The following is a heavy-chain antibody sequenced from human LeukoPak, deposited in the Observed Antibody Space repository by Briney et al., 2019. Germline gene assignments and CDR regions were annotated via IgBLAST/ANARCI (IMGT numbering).Heavy chain of an antibody. Sequence: GGSLRLSCAASGFTFSNFAMSWVRQARGKGLEWVSSITSRRTSIFYADSVKGRFTISRDDAKNSLYLQMNSLRAEDTALYYCARVSGYYRDYWGQGTLVTVSS. CDR3: ARVSGYYRDY. V-gene: IGHV3-21*01. J-gene: IGHJ4*02. CDR1: GFTFSNFA. D-gene: IGHD2/OR15-2a*01. CDR2: ITSRRTSI.